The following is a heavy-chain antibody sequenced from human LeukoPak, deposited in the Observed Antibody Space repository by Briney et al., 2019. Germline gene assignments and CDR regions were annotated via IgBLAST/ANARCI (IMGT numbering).Heavy chain of an antibody. CDR2: INPSGGST. Sequence: WASVKVSCKASGYTFTSYYMHWVRQAPGQGLEWMGIINPSGGSTSYAQKFQGRVTMTRDTSTSTVYMELSSLRSEDTAVYYCASQRAVTAISYDAFDIWGQGTMVTVSS. CDR3: ASQRAVTAISYDAFDI. D-gene: IGHD2-21*02. CDR1: GYTFTSYY. J-gene: IGHJ3*02. V-gene: IGHV1-46*01.